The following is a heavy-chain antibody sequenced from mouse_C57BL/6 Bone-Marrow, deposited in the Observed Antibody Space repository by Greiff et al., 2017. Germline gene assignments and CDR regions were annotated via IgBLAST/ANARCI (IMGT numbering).Heavy chain of an antibody. D-gene: IGHD2-1*01. CDR1: GFTFSDYY. Sequence: EVKLVESEGGLVQPGSSMKLSCTASGFTFSDYYMAWVRQVPEKGLEWVANINYVGSSTYYLDSLKSRFIISRDNAKNILYLQMSSLKSEDTATYCCARGGGNYGFYAMDYWGQGTSVTVSS. V-gene: IGHV5-16*01. CDR3: ARGGGNYGFYAMDY. CDR2: INYVGSST. J-gene: IGHJ4*01.